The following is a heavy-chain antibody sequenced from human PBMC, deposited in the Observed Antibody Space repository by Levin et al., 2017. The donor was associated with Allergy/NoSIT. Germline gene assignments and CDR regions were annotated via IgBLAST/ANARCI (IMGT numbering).Heavy chain of an antibody. CDR2: IYYSGST. CDR3: ARAGGPHRPGDFDY. J-gene: IGHJ4*02. Sequence: SETLSLTCTVSGGSISSGDYYWSWIRQPPGKGLEWIGYIYYSGSTYYNPSLKSRVTISVDTSKNQCSLKLSSVTAADTAVYYCARAGGPHRPGDFDYWGQGTLVTVSS. V-gene: IGHV4-30-4*01. CDR1: GGSISSGDYY. D-gene: IGHD4-23*01.